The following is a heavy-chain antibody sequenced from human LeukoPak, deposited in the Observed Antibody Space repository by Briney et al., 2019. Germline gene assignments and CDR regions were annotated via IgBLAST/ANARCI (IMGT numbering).Heavy chain of an antibody. CDR1: GFTVSSTY. Sequence: GGSLRLSCAASGFTVSSTYMTWVRQAPGKGLEWVSVIYSGGSTFYADSVKGQFTISRDNSKNTLYLQMNSLRAEDTAVYYCAKDRGQYYDSSGYYPYYLDYWGQGTLVTVSS. V-gene: IGHV3-53*01. J-gene: IGHJ4*02. D-gene: IGHD3-22*01. CDR2: IYSGGST. CDR3: AKDRGQYYDSSGYYPYYLDY.